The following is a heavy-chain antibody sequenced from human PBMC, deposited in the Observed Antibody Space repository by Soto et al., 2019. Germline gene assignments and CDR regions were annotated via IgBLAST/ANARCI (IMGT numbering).Heavy chain of an antibody. D-gene: IGHD2-2*02. CDR2: IIPILGIA. V-gene: IGHV1-69*08. CDR1: GGTFSSYT. J-gene: IGHJ5*02. Sequence: QVQLVQSGAEVKKPGSSVKVSCKASGGTFSSYTISWVRQAPGQGLEWMGRIIPILGIANYAQKFQGRVTITADISTSTAYMELSSLRSEDTAVYYCAREDCSSTSCYNAGWFDPWGQGTLVTVSS. CDR3: AREDCSSTSCYNAGWFDP.